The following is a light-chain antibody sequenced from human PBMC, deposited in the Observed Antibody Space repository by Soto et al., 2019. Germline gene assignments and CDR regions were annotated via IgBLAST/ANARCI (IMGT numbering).Light chain of an antibody. Sequence: EIVLTQSPGTLSLSPGERATLSCRASQSVSSNYLAWYQQKPGQAPRLLIYDASSRATGIPDRFSGSGSGTDFTLTISSLEPEDFAVYYCQQYGNSPLTFGGGTKVEI. CDR3: QQYGNSPLT. V-gene: IGKV3-20*01. CDR1: QSVSSNY. J-gene: IGKJ4*01. CDR2: DAS.